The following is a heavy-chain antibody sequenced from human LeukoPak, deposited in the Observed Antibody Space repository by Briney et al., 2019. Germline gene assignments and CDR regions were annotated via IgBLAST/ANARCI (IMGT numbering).Heavy chain of an antibody. CDR2: IVVGSGNT. J-gene: IGHJ4*02. CDR1: GFTFTSSA. D-gene: IGHD6-13*01. Sequence: SVNVSCKASGFTFTSSAVQWVRQARGQRLEWIGWIVVGSGNTNYAQKFQERVTITRDMSTSTAYMELSSLRSEDTAVYYCAAVPSSSWTTFYFDYWGQGTLVTVSS. V-gene: IGHV1-58*01. CDR3: AAVPSSSWTTFYFDY.